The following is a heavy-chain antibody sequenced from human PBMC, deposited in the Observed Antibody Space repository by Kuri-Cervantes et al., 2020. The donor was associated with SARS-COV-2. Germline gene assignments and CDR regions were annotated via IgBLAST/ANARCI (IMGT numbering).Heavy chain of an antibody. Sequence: LSLTCTVSGGSISSHYWSWVRQAPGKGLEWVGFIRSKAYGGTTEYAASVKGRFTISRDDSKSIAYLQMNSLKTEDTAVYYCTRGIASLEGRNYYYYYMDVWGKGTTVTVSS. CDR2: IRSKAYGGTT. D-gene: IGHD6-13*01. J-gene: IGHJ6*03. CDR1: GGSISSHY. CDR3: TRGIASLEGRNYYYYYMDV. V-gene: IGHV3-49*04.